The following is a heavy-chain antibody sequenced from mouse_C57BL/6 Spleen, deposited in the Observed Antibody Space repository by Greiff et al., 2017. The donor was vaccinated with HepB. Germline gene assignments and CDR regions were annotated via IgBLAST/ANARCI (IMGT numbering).Heavy chain of an antibody. D-gene: IGHD2-4*01. Sequence: EVMLVESGGGLVKPGGSLKLSCAASGFTFSSYAMSWVRQTPEKRLEWVATISDGGSYTYYPDNVKGRFTISRDNAKNNLYLQMSHLKSEDTAMYYCARGPTMITWYFDVWGTGTTVTVSS. CDR2: ISDGGSYT. V-gene: IGHV5-4*03. J-gene: IGHJ1*03. CDR1: GFTFSSYA. CDR3: ARGPTMITWYFDV.